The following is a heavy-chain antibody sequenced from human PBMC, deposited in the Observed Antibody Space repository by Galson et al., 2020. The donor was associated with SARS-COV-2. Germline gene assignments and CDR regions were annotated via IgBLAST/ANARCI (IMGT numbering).Heavy chain of an antibody. CDR3: TTSIIVPGTLDY. J-gene: IGHJ4*02. V-gene: IGHV3-33*01. CDR2: IWSDGNNK. Sequence: GESLKISCAASGFTFSTYAMHWVRQAPGKGLEWVAVIWSDGNNKYYTDSVKGRFTISRDNSKNTVNLQMNSLSAEDTAVYYCTTSIIVPGTLDYWGQGSLVSVSS. D-gene: IGHD2-21*01. CDR1: GFTFSTYA.